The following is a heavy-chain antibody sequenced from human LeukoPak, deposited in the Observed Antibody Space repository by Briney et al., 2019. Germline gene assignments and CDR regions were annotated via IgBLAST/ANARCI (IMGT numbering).Heavy chain of an antibody. CDR2: IYYSGST. J-gene: IGHJ3*02. Sequence: SETLSLTCTVSGGSISSGGYYWSWIRQHPGRGLEWIGYIYYSGSTYYNPSLKSRVTISVDTSKNQFSLELSSVTAADTAVYYCAREGNYDSSGPDAFDIWGQGTMVTVSS. CDR1: GGSISSGGYY. D-gene: IGHD3-22*01. CDR3: AREGNYDSSGPDAFDI. V-gene: IGHV4-31*03.